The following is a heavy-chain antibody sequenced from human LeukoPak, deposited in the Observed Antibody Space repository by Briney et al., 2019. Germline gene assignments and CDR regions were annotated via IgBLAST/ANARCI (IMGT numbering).Heavy chain of an antibody. CDR3: ARVSSRWHNSYSLDF. J-gene: IGHJ4*02. CDR1: GYTFTTYT. CDR2: INPATGET. Sequence: ASVKVSCKASGYTFTTYTLHWVRQAPRQSLEWVGWINPATGETKYSESFQDRVTITRDTSANTVFLELISLRSEDTALYFCARVSSRWHNSYSLDFWGQGSLITVSS. D-gene: IGHD6-19*01. V-gene: IGHV1-3*01.